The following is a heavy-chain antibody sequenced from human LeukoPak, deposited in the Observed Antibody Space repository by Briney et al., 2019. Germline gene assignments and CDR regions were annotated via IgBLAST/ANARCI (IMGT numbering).Heavy chain of an antibody. Sequence: SQTLSLTCTVSGGPISSGGYYWSWIRQHPGKGLEWIGYIYYSGSTYYNPSLKSRVTISVYTSKNQFSLKLSSVTPADTAVYYCARARLGYYDSSGYWYWGQGTLVTVSS. CDR3: ARARLGYYDSSGYWY. CDR1: GGPISSGGYY. J-gene: IGHJ4*02. CDR2: IYYSGST. D-gene: IGHD3-22*01. V-gene: IGHV4-31*03.